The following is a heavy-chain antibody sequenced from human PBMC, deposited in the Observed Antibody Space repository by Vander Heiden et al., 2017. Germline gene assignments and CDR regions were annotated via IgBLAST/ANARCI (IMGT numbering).Heavy chain of an antibody. D-gene: IGHD3-3*01. V-gene: IGHV1-3*01. J-gene: IGHJ5*02. CDR1: GYTFPSYA. Sequence: QVQLVQSGAEVKKPGASAKVSCKASGYTFPSYALHWVRQAPGQRLEWMGWINAGNGNTKYSQKFQGRVTITRDTTASTAYMELSSLRSEDTAVYYCARDYDFWSGYYGWFDPWGQGTLVTVSS. CDR2: INAGNGNT. CDR3: ARDYDFWSGYYGWFDP.